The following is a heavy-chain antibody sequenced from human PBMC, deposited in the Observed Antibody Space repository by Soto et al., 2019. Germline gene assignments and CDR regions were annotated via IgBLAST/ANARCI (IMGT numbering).Heavy chain of an antibody. CDR2: IIPIFGTA. Sequence: SSVKLSCKASGGTFSSYAIIWVRQAPGQGLEWMGGIIPIFGTANYAQKFQGRVTITADESTSTAYMELSSLRSEDTAVYYCASSVAKYYYYGMDVWGQRTTVTVS. D-gene: IGHD5-12*01. J-gene: IGHJ6*02. CDR3: ASSVAKYYYYGMDV. CDR1: GGTFSSYA. V-gene: IGHV1-69*13.